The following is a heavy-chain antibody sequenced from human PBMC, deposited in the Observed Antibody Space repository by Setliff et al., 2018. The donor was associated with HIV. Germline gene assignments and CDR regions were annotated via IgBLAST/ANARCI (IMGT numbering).Heavy chain of an antibody. CDR2: INHSGST. D-gene: IGHD3-10*01. Sequence: SETLSLTCAVYGGSFSGYYWSWIRQPPGKGLEWIGEINHSGSTNYNPSLQSRVTISVDTSKNQFTLKLSSVTAADTAVYYCARVKSGSLGGYVDYWGQGTLVTVSS. CDR1: GGSFSGYY. V-gene: IGHV4-34*01. J-gene: IGHJ4*02. CDR3: ARVKSGSLGGYVDY.